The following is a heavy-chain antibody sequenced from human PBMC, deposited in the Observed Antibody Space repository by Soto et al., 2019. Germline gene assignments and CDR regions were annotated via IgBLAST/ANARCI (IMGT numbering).Heavy chain of an antibody. CDR1: GGTFSNYG. Sequence: QVQLVQSGAEVKKPGSSVKVSCKSSGGTFSNYGFSWVRQAPGQGLECMGVIVPIFGAEHPQKFQGRVTITADESTNTVFMGLRGLGSEDTAGYYCARGGSDYEGSGYYQGHVWGQGTTVTVSS. J-gene: IGHJ6*02. CDR2: IVPIFGA. V-gene: IGHV1-69*12. CDR3: ARGGSDYEGSGYYQGHV. D-gene: IGHD3-22*01.